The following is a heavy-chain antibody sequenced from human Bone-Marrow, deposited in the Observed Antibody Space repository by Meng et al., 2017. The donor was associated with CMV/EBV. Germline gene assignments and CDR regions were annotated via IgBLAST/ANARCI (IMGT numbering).Heavy chain of an antibody. J-gene: IGHJ6*02. CDR2: IYYSGST. CDR3: ARIVGATLHYYYGIDV. Sequence: GSLRLSCTVSGGSISSSSYYWGWIRQPPGKGLVWIGSIYYSGSTYYNPSLKSRVTISVDTAKNQFSLKLSSVTAADTAVYYCARIVGATLHYYYGIDVWGQGTTVTVSS. V-gene: IGHV4-39*07. D-gene: IGHD1-26*01. CDR1: GGSISSSSYY.